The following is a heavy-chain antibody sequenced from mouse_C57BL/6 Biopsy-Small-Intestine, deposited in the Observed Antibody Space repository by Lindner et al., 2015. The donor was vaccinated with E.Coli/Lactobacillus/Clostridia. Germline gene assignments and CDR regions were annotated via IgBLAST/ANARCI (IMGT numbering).Heavy chain of an antibody. CDR1: GGSFNTYT. D-gene: IGHD1-3*01. J-gene: IGHJ2*01. Sequence: SVKVSCKVSGGSFNTYTISWVRQAPGQGLEWMGRITPLLGRADYAQRFQDRVTITADKSTSTSHLELGSLTSDDTAVYYCATSGGKTLITAYFDYWGQGTLVTVSS. V-gene: IGHV1-74*01. CDR3: ATSGGKTLITAYFDY. CDR2: ITPLLGRA.